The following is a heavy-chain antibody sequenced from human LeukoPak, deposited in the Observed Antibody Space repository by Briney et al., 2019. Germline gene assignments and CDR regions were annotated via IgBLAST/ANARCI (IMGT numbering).Heavy chain of an antibody. J-gene: IGHJ4*02. CDR2: IRSDGSNK. CDR1: GFNFSNSG. Sequence: GGSLRLSCAASGFNFSNSGMRWVRQVPGKGLEWVTFIRSDGSNKNYADSVKGRFTISRDNSKNTLYLQMNSLRAEDTAVYYCAKDLGYWGQGILVTVSS. CDR3: AKDLGY. V-gene: IGHV3-30*02.